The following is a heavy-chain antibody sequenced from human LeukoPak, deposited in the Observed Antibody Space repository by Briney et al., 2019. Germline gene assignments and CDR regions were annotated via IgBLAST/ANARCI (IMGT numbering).Heavy chain of an antibody. CDR3: ARDKSGSYMFDY. V-gene: IGHV1-69*04. Sequence: SVKVSCKASGGTFSSYAISWVRQAPGQGLEWMGRVIPILGIANYAQKFQGRVTITADKSTSTAYMELSSLRSEDTAVYYCARDKSGSYMFDYWGQGTLVTVSS. D-gene: IGHD1-26*01. J-gene: IGHJ4*02. CDR1: GGTFSSYA. CDR2: VIPILGIA.